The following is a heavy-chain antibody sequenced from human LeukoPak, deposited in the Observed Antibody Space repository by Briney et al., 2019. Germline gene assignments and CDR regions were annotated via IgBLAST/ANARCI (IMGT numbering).Heavy chain of an antibody. Sequence: GRSLRLSCAASGFTFSSYAMHWVRQAPCKGLEWVAVISYDGSNKYYADSVKGRFTISRDNAKNSLYLQMNSLRAEDTAVYYCARVDTAMGVDAFDIWGQGQWSPSLQ. J-gene: IGHJ3*02. D-gene: IGHD5-18*01. CDR2: ISYDGSNK. CDR1: GFTFSSYA. V-gene: IGHV3-30-3*01. CDR3: ARVDTAMGVDAFDI.